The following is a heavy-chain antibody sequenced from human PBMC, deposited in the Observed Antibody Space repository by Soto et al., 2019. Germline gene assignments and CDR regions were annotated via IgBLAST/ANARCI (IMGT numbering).Heavy chain of an antibody. D-gene: IGHD6-19*01. V-gene: IGHV3-53*01. Sequence: GGSLRLSCAASGFTVSSNYMSWVRQAPGKGLEWVSVIYSGGSTYYADSVKGRFTISRDNSKNTLYLQMNSLRAEDTAVYYCARDRLIAVAGMSRYYYYYGMDVWSQGTTVTVSS. CDR1: GFTVSSNY. J-gene: IGHJ6*02. CDR2: IYSGGST. CDR3: ARDRLIAVAGMSRYYYYYGMDV.